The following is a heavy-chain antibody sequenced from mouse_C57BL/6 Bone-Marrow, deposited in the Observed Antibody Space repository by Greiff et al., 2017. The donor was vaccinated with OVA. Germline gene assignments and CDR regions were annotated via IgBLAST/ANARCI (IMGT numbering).Heavy chain of an antibody. D-gene: IGHD3-2*02. Sequence: QVQLQQPGAELVRPGSSVKLSCKASGYTFTSYWMDWVKQRPGQGLEWIGNIYPSDSETHYNPKFQDKATLTVDNSSSTAYMQLSSLTSEDSAVYYCAVDRSGYFDYWGQGTTLTVSS. CDR3: AVDRSGYFDY. CDR2: IYPSDSET. J-gene: IGHJ2*01. V-gene: IGHV1-61*01. CDR1: GYTFTSYW.